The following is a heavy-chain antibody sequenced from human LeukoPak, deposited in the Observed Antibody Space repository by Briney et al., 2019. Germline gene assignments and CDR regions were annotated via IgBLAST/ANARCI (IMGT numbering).Heavy chain of an antibody. Sequence: SETLSLTCTVSGGSISSYYWGWIRQPPGKGLEWIGSIYYSGSTYYNPSLKSRVTISVDTSKNQFSLKLSSVTAADTAVYYCARDGPDSGYVDYWGQGTLVTVSS. J-gene: IGHJ4*02. CDR2: IYYSGST. CDR1: GGSISSYY. CDR3: ARDGPDSGYVDY. D-gene: IGHD1-26*01. V-gene: IGHV4-39*07.